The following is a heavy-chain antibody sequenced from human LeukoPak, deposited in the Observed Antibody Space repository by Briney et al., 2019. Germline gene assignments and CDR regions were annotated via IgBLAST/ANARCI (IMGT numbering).Heavy chain of an antibody. CDR1: GGTFSSYA. Sequence: SVKVSCKASGGTFSSYATSWVRQAPGQGLEWMGRIIPILGIANYAQKFQGRVTITADKSTSTAYMELSSLRSEDTAVYYCAREVERYCSGGSCYADDYWGQGTLVTVSS. CDR3: AREVERYCSGGSCYADDY. V-gene: IGHV1-69*04. CDR2: IIPILGIA. J-gene: IGHJ4*02. D-gene: IGHD2-15*01.